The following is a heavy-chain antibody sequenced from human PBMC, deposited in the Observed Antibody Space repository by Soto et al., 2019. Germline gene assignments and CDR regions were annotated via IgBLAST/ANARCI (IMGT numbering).Heavy chain of an antibody. CDR3: AREIYCTNGVSPNWFDP. J-gene: IGHJ5*02. Sequence: SENLSLTCTVSGGSISSGGYYWSWIRQHPGKGLEWIGYIYYSGSTYYNPSLKSRVTISVDTSKNQFSLKLSSVTAADTAVYYCAREIYCTNGVSPNWFDPWGQGTLVTVSS. D-gene: IGHD2-8*01. CDR2: IYYSGST. CDR1: GGSISSGGYY. V-gene: IGHV4-31*03.